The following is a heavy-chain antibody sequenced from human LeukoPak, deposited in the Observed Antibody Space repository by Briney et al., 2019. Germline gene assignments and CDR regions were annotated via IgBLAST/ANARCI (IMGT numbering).Heavy chain of an antibody. V-gene: IGHV3-48*01. D-gene: IGHD3-9*01. CDR1: GFTFSSYS. J-gene: IGHJ5*02. CDR2: ISRSSSTI. CDR3: ARALRYFDWLSTSPEYNWFDP. Sequence: GGXLRLSCAASGFTFSSYSMNWVRQAQGKGLEGVSYISRSSSTIYYADSVKGRFTISRDNAKNSLYLQMNSLRAEDTAVYYCARALRYFDWLSTSPEYNWFDPWGQGTLVTVSS.